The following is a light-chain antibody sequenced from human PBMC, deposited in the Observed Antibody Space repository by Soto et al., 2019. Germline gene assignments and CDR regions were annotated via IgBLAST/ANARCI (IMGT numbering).Light chain of an antibody. Sequence: ETVVTSPPGTVSLSRRERANLSCKASKTITSNYLAWYQQKTGQPPRILIYCESGRASGVPDRFSGSGSGTDFNLTISRLEAEDFAVYYCQQYGSSPQTCGQGTKVDIK. V-gene: IGKV3-20*01. CDR3: QQYGSSPQT. CDR1: KTITSNY. CDR2: CES. J-gene: IGKJ1*01.